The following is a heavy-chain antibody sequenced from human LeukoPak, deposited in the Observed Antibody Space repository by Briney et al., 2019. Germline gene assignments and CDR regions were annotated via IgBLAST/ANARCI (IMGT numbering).Heavy chain of an antibody. Sequence: SETLSLTCTVSGGSISSYYWSWIRQPPGKGLEWIGYIYYSGSTNYNPSLKSRVTISVDTSKNQFSLKLSSVTAADTAVYYCARQYYYDSPFDYWGQGTLVTFSS. V-gene: IGHV4-59*01. J-gene: IGHJ4*02. CDR3: ARQYYYDSPFDY. CDR2: IYYSGST. D-gene: IGHD3-22*01. CDR1: GGSISSYY.